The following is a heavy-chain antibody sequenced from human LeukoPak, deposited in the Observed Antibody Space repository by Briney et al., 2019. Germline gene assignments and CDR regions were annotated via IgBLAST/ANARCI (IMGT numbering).Heavy chain of an antibody. CDR1: GFTFRSYG. D-gene: IGHD6-13*01. CDR3: ARHSRGRWYVFDY. J-gene: IGHJ4*02. V-gene: IGHV3-33*01. Sequence: PGMSLRLSCAASGFTFRSYGIHWVRQAPGKGLECVAVIWYDGSNEFYADSVQGRFTISRDNSKNTVFLQMDSLRAEDTAVYYCARHSRGRWYVFDYWGQGTLVTVSS. CDR2: IWYDGSNE.